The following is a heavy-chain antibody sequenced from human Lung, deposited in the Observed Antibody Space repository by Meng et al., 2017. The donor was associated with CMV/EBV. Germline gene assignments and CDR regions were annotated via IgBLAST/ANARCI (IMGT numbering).Heavy chain of an antibody. CDR2: IYYNGNT. CDR1: GGSMGRGTYH. V-gene: IGHV4-39*07. J-gene: IGHJ5*02. Sequence: SETLSLXXTVSGGSMGRGTYHWAWIRQPPGKGLEWIGSIYYNGNTFYNPSLKSRVTISGDTSKNQFSLKVNSLTAADTAVYYCALTTVNWFDPWGHGTLVXVSS. CDR3: ALTTVNWFDP. D-gene: IGHD4-17*01.